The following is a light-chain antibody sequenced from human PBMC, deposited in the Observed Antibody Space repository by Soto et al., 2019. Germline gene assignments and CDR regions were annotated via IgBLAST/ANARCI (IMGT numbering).Light chain of an antibody. CDR2: GAS. J-gene: IGKJ1*01. CDR3: QQYNTWRGWT. V-gene: IGKV3-15*01. Sequence: EVVMTQSPAALSVSPGERATLSCRASQSINSNLAWYQQKPGQAPRLLIYGASTLATGIPARFSGAGSGTDFTLTISSLQSEDFAVYYCQQYNTWRGWTFGQGTKVEIK. CDR1: QSINSN.